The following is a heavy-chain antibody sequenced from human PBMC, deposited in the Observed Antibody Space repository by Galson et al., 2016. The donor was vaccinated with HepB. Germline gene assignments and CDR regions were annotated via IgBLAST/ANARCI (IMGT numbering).Heavy chain of an antibody. D-gene: IGHD2-15*01. J-gene: IGHJ3*01. CDR2: ISGSGYII. V-gene: IGHV3-48*02. CDR1: GFTFNSHK. CDR3: ARGAHCVGSNCYYVFPFDL. Sequence: SLRLSCAASGFTFNSHKMQWVRQAPGKGLEWLSDISGSGYIIQYADSVKGRFTTSRDNAKNSLFLQMNSLRDEDTAVYYCARGAHCVGSNCYYVFPFDLWGQGTVVTVSS.